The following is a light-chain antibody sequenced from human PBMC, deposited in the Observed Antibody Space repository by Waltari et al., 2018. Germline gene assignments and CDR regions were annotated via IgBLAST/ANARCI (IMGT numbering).Light chain of an antibody. CDR3: QQNYSPPWT. CDR1: QSISPY. V-gene: IGKV1-39*01. CDR2: TAS. J-gene: IGKJ1*01. Sequence: DIQMTQSPTSLSASLGDRVTITCRASQSISPYLNWYQQKPGKAPNLLIHTASTLESGVPSRFSGGGSGTEFTLTISSLQPEDSATYFCQQNYSPPWTFGQGTKVEI.